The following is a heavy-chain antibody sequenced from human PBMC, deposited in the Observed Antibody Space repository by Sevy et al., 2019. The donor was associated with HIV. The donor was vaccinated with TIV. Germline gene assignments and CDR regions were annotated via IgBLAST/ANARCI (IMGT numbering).Heavy chain of an antibody. J-gene: IGHJ5*02. CDR2: IIHIFGTA. Sequence: ASVKVSCKASGGTFSSYAISWVRQAPGQGLEWMGGIIHIFGTANYAQKFQGRVTITADESTSTAYMELSSLRSEDTAVYYCARDRAYYYGSGSPNWFDPWGQGTLVTVSS. D-gene: IGHD3-10*01. CDR3: ARDRAYYYGSGSPNWFDP. CDR1: GGTFSSYA. V-gene: IGHV1-69*13.